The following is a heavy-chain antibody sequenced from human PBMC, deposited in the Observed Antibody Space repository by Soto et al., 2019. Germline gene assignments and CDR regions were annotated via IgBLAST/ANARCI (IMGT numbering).Heavy chain of an antibody. CDR3: AKVQGGILTGYSNDY. CDR1: GFTFSSYG. CDR2: ISYDGSNK. J-gene: IGHJ4*02. V-gene: IGHV3-30*18. Sequence: GGSLRLSCAASGFTFSSYGMHWVRQAPGKGLEWVAVISYDGSNKYYADSVKGRFTISRDNSKNTLYLQMNSLRAEDTAVYYCAKVQGGILTGYSNDYWGQGTLVTVSS. D-gene: IGHD3-9*01.